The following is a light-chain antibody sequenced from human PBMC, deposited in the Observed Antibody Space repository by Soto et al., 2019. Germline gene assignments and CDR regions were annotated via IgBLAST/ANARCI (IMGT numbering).Light chain of an antibody. Sequence: EIVLTQSPGSLSLSPGQRATPSCRASQSVDTTFFAWYQKKPGQAPRLLIYGASKSATGIPDRFSGSGSGTDFTLIISRLEPEDFAVYYCQQYMSSVTFGQGTKVEIK. J-gene: IGKJ1*01. CDR2: GAS. CDR3: QQYMSSVT. V-gene: IGKV3-20*01. CDR1: QSVDTTF.